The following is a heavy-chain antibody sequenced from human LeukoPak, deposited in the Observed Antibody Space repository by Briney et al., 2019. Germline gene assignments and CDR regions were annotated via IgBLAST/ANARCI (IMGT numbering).Heavy chain of an antibody. J-gene: IGHJ6*03. CDR3: AKGRVSSSTWYSTYYYYFYMDL. CDR1: DDSITMYH. V-gene: IGHV4-59*01. CDR2: VDHTGST. D-gene: IGHD6-13*01. Sequence: SETLSLTCSVSDDSITMYHWTWIRQPPGKGLEWIGYVDHTGSTNFNPSLNGRVSISRDTTKNLFSLRLRSVTAADTAVYFCAKGRVSSSTWYSTYYYYFYMDLWGKGTTVTVSS.